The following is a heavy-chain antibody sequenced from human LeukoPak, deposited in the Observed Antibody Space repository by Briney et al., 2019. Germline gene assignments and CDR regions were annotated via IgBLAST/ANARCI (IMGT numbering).Heavy chain of an antibody. D-gene: IGHD4-23*01. Sequence: ETLSLTCTVSGGSISSSSYYWGWIRQPPGKGLEWVSSISGSSTYIYYADSVKGRFTISRDNAKNSLYLQMNTLRAEDTAVYYCARDIYGGNWPNDYWGQGTLVTVSS. CDR3: ARDIYGGNWPNDY. V-gene: IGHV3-21*01. J-gene: IGHJ4*02. CDR2: ISGSSTYI. CDR1: GGSISSSS.